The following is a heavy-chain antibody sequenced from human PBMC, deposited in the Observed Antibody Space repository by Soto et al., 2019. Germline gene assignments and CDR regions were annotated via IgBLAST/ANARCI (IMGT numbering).Heavy chain of an antibody. CDR2: ISGSGGST. V-gene: IGHV3-23*01. CDR3: ATPIGKERCSGGSCYSGGDY. J-gene: IGHJ4*02. Sequence: EVQLLESGGGLVQPGGSLRLSCAASGFTFFSYAMTWVRQAPGRGLEWVSGISGSGGSTDYADSVKGRFTISRDNSKNTLYVQMNSPRAEDTAVYFCATPIGKERCSGGSCYSGGDYWGQGTLVTVSS. CDR1: GFTFFSYA. D-gene: IGHD2-15*01.